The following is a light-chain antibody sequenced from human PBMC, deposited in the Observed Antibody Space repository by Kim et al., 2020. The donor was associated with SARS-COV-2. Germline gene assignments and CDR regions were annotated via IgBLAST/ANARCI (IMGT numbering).Light chain of an antibody. CDR3: QQYNSYSFT. CDR1: QSISGW. CDR2: KAS. V-gene: IGKV1-5*03. Sequence: ASVGDRATITCRARQSISGWLAWYQQRPGKAPKLLVYKASSLESGVPSRFSGSGSGTEFTLTISSLQPDDFATYYCQQYNSYSFTFGPGTKVDIK. J-gene: IGKJ3*01.